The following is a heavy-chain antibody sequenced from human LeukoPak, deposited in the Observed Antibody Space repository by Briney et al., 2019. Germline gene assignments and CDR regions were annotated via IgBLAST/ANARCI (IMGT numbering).Heavy chain of an antibody. CDR3: ARVIYDYAREAYYYYYMDV. D-gene: IGHD3-16*01. J-gene: IGHJ6*03. V-gene: IGHV4-59*01. CDR1: GGSISSYY. CDR2: IYYSGST. Sequence: SETLSLTCTVSGGSISSYYWSWIRQPPGNGLEWIGYIYYSGSTNYNPSLKSRVTISVDTSKNQFSLKLSSLTAADTAVYYCARVIYDYAREAYYYYYMDVWGKGTTVTISS.